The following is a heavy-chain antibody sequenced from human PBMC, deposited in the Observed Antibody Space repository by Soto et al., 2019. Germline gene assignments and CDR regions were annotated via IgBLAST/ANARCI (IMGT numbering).Heavy chain of an antibody. Sequence: SQTLSLTCVISGDSVSSNSAAWNWIRQSPSRGLEWLGRTYYKSKWYNDYAVSVNSRITINPDTSKNQFSLQLNSVTPEDTAVYYCPREIEPEYSPSWFGPWGQGTRVTVSS. J-gene: IGHJ5*02. CDR3: PREIEPEYSPSWFGP. V-gene: IGHV6-1*01. CDR2: TYYKSKWYN. D-gene: IGHD6-6*01. CDR1: GDSVSSNSAA.